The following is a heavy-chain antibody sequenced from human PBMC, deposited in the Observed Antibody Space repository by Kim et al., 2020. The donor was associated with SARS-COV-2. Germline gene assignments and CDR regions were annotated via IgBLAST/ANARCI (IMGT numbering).Heavy chain of an antibody. Sequence: GGSLRLSCAASGFTFSSYAMSWVRQAPGKGLEWVSAISGSGGSTYYADSVKGRFTISRDNSKNTLYLQMNSLRAEDTAVYYCAKSNSSSWYRAWFDPWGQGTLVTVSS. CDR2: ISGSGGST. J-gene: IGHJ5*02. D-gene: IGHD6-13*01. CDR3: AKSNSSSWYRAWFDP. V-gene: IGHV3-23*01. CDR1: GFTFSSYA.